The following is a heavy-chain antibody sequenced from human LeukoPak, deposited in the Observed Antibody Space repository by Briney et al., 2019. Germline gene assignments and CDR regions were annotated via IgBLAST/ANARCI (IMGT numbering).Heavy chain of an antibody. J-gene: IGHJ4*02. D-gene: IGHD3-16*01. V-gene: IGHV4-34*01. CDR3: ASVALGSRD. Sequence: SETLSLTCTVSGGSISSYYWNWIRQPPGKGLEWIGEINHSGGTNYNPSLKSRVTISVDTPKKQFSLKLSSVTAADTAVYYCASVALGSRDWGQGTLVTVSS. CDR2: INHSGGT. CDR1: GGSISSYY.